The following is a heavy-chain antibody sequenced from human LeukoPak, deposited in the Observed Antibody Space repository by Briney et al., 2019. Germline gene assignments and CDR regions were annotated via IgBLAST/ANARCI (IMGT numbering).Heavy chain of an antibody. CDR1: EFTFTSYA. J-gene: IGHJ4*02. D-gene: IGHD3-22*01. CDR2: IGVSGGST. Sequence: GGSLRLSCAASEFTFTSYAMTWVRQAPGKGLEWVSSIGVSGGSTYYADSVKGRFTVSRDTSKNTLYVQMNSLRAEDTAVYYCAKEGGSSGYFFDYWGQGILVTVSS. V-gene: IGHV3-23*01. CDR3: AKEGGSSGYFFDY.